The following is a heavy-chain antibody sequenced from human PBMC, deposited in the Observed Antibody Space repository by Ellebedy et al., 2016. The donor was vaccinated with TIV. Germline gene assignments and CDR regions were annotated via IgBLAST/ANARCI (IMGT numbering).Heavy chain of an antibody. CDR3: ARTSTGTRNFDP. J-gene: IGHJ5*02. Sequence: MPSETLSLTCTVSGGSISTTTYYWGWIRQPPGEGLEWIGSIYYLGSTYYNPSLESRVTILLDTSKNQFSLKLSSVTAADTAVYYCARTSTGTRNFDPWGQGTLVTVSS. CDR2: IYYLGST. V-gene: IGHV4-39*07. D-gene: IGHD1-1*01. CDR1: GGSISTTTYY.